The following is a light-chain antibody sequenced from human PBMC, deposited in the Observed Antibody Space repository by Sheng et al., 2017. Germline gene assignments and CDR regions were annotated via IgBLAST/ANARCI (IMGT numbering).Light chain of an antibody. J-gene: IGKJ1*01. V-gene: IGKV1D-16*01. CDR2: GAS. CDR1: QTISSY. Sequence: DIQMTQSPSSLSASVGDRVTITCRASQTISSYLNWYQQKPEKAPKSLIYGASSLQSGVPSRFSGNRSGTDFTLTISSLQPEDFATYYCQQYSNYPRTFGQGTKVEIK. CDR3: QQYSNYPRT.